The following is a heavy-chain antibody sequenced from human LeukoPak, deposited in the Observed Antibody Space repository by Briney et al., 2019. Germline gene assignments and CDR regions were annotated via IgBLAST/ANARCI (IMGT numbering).Heavy chain of an antibody. CDR3: ARLAAAGIYYYYYYMDV. CDR2: MNPNSGNT. J-gene: IGHJ6*03. CDR1: GYTFTSYD. D-gene: IGHD6-13*01. Sequence: ASVKVSCKASGYTFTSYDINWVRQAPGQGLEWMGWMNPNSGNTGYAQKFQGRVTMTRNTSISTAYMELSSLRSEDTAVYYCARLAAAGIYYYYYYMDVWGQGALVSVSS. V-gene: IGHV1-8*01.